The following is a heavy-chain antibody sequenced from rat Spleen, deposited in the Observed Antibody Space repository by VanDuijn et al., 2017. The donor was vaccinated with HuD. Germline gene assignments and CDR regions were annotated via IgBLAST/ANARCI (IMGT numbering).Heavy chain of an antibody. CDR3: TRAGEFGGKYFDY. Sequence: QVQLEESGPGLVQPSETLSLTCTVSGFSLTSYSVSWVRQPLGRGPEWMGKIWYDGDTAYNSTLKSRLSITRDTSKNQVFLKMSSLQIDDTGTYYCTRAGEFGGKYFDYWGQGVMVTVSS. J-gene: IGHJ2*01. CDR1: GFSLTSYS. V-gene: IGHV2-63*01. CDR2: IWYDGDT. D-gene: IGHD4-3*01.